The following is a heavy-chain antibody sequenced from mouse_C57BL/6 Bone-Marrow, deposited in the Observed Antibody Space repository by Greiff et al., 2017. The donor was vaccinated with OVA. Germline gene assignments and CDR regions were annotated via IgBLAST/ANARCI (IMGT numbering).Heavy chain of an antibody. CDR1: GYSITSGYY. Sequence: DVKLQESGPGLVKPSQSLSLTCSVTGYSITSGYYWNWIRQFPGNKLEWMGYISYDGSNNYNPSLKNRISITRDTSKNQFFLKLNSVTTEDTATYYCASYYGFAYWGQGTLVTVSA. J-gene: IGHJ3*01. V-gene: IGHV3-6*01. CDR2: ISYDGSN. D-gene: IGHD1-1*01. CDR3: ASYYGFAY.